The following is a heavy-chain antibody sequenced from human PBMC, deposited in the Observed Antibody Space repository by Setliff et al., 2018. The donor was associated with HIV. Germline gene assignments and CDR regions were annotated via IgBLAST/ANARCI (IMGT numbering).Heavy chain of an antibody. CDR3: ARRRTSSTSVTGMDV. CDR1: GGSFSGYY. J-gene: IGHJ6*02. CDR2: IKEDGSET. Sequence: SSETLSLTCAVYGGSFSGYYWSWVRQAPGKGLEWVANIKEDGSETYYVDSVKGRFTISRDNAKNSLYLQMTSLRAEDTAVYYCARRRTSSTSVTGMDVWGQGTTVTVSS. V-gene: IGHV3-7*01. D-gene: IGHD2-2*01.